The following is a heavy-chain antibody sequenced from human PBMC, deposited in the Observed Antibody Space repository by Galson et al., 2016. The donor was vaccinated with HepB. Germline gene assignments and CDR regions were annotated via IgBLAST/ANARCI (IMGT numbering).Heavy chain of an antibody. J-gene: IGHJ6*04. Sequence: VSGGSITTSGYSWTWIRQHPGRGLQWIGNIHYSGSSFYNPSLRSRVSISADTSKNRFALNLSSMTAADTAIYYCARVGWLYSNYPPRRYYGLDVWGKGTTVTVSS. CDR1: GGSITTSGYS. D-gene: IGHD4-11*01. V-gene: IGHV4-31*02. CDR2: IHYSGSS. CDR3: ARVGWLYSNYPPRRYYGLDV.